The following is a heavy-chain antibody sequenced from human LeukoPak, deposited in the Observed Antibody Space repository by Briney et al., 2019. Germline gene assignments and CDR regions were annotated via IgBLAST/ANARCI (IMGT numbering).Heavy chain of an antibody. CDR2: INWNGGST. CDR1: GFTFDDYG. CDR3: ARGSPYSSSFCFDY. Sequence: GGSLRLSCAASGFTFDDYGMSWVRQAPGKGLEWVSGINWNGGSTGYADSVKGRFTISRDNAKNSLYLQMNSLRAEDTAVYYCARGSPYSSSFCFDYWGQGTLVTVSS. D-gene: IGHD6-6*01. J-gene: IGHJ4*02. V-gene: IGHV3-20*04.